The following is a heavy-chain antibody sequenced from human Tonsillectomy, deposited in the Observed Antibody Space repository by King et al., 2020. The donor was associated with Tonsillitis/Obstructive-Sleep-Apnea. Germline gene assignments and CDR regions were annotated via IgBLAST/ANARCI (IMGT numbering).Heavy chain of an antibody. CDR2: IYPGDSDT. J-gene: IGHJ5*02. V-gene: IGHV5-51*01. CDR3: ARRGGLTLVSEWFDP. D-gene: IGHD3-16*01. Sequence: QLVQSGAEVKKPGESLKISGKGSGYNFTSYWIGWVRQMPGKGLEWMGIIYPGDSDTRYSTSFQGHVTIPADKSISTAYLQWNSLKASDSAMYYCARRGGLTLVSEWFDPWGQGTLVTVSS. CDR1: GYNFTSYW.